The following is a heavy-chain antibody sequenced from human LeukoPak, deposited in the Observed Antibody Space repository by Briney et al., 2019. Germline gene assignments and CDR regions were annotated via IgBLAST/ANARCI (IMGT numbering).Heavy chain of an antibody. CDR1: GFTFSSYW. Sequence: PGGSLRLSCAASGFTFSSYWMHWVRQAPGKGLEWLSVIYNGDTTYYADSVKGRFTISGDNSGNTVNLQMNSLRAEDTAVYYCAGAPPYYYDSRGYHYERGNYFYGMDVRGRGTTVIVSS. J-gene: IGHJ6*02. CDR3: AGAPPYYYDSRGYHYERGNYFYGMDV. CDR2: IYNGDTT. D-gene: IGHD3-22*01. V-gene: IGHV3-53*01.